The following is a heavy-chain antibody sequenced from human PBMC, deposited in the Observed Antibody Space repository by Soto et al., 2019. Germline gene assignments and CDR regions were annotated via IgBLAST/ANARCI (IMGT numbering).Heavy chain of an antibody. CDR2: IRSEANGGTT. V-gene: IGHV3-15*07. CDR3: AWGAAQFYES. D-gene: IGHD3-16*01. CDR1: GLTLTNVW. Sequence: EVQLVESGRGLVKPGGSLRVSCAASGLTLTNVWMNWVRQAPGKGLEWVGLIRSEANGGTTDYAAPVKGRFTISRDDSKNTPYLQMNSLESEDTAVYYCAWGAAQFYESWGLGTLVTVSS. J-gene: IGHJ5*02.